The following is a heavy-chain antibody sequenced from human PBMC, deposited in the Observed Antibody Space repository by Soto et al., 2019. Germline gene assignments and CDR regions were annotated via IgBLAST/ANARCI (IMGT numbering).Heavy chain of an antibody. D-gene: IGHD3-10*01. CDR3: VKTRVAVRGLMGYYYGMDV. V-gene: IGHV3-64D*08. CDR2: IDSDGGST. J-gene: IGHJ6*02. Sequence: GGSLRLSCSVSGFTFSSYAMHWVRQAPGKGLEYVSAIDSDGGSTYLADSVKGRFTISRDNFKNTLYLEMSSLRGEDTALCYCVKTRVAVRGLMGYYYGMDVWGQGTTVTV. CDR1: GFTFSSYA.